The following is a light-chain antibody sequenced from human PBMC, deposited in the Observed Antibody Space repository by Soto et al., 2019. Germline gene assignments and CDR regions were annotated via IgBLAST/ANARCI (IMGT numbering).Light chain of an antibody. V-gene: IGKV1-17*03. CDR2: DAS. Sequence: DIQMTQSPSAMSASVGDRVTITCRASQDISNHLVWFQQKPGKVPKRLIYDASSLQTGVPSRFSGSGSGTEFTLTISSLQPEDFATYYCLQHNSYPRTFGQGTKLEIK. J-gene: IGKJ2*01. CDR1: QDISNH. CDR3: LQHNSYPRT.